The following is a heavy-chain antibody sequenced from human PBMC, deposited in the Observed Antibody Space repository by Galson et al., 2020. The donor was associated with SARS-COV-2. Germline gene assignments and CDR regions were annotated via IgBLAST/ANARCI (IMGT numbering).Heavy chain of an antibody. CDR1: GYTFTSYG. V-gene: IGHV1-18*01. CDR3: ARDGAGYYYYYGMDV. Sequence: ASVKVSCKASGYTFTSYGISWVRQAPGQGLEWMGWISAYNGNTSYAQKLQGRVTMTTDTSTSTAYMELRSLRSDDTAVYYCARDGAGYYYYYGMDVWGQGTTVTVSS. D-gene: IGHD6-19*01. CDR2: ISAYNGNT. J-gene: IGHJ6*02.